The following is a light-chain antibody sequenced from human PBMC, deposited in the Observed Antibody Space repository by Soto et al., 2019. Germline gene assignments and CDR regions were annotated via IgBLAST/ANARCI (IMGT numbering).Light chain of an antibody. V-gene: IGKV3-15*01. CDR2: DIS. CDR3: QQYGSSGT. J-gene: IGKJ1*01. Sequence: EVVMTQSPATLSVSPGERATLSCRASQTVSRNLARYQQRPGQAPRLLIYDISNRATGVPARFSGSGSGTDFTLTISRLEPEDFAVYYCQQYGSSGTFGQGTKVDIK. CDR1: QTVSRN.